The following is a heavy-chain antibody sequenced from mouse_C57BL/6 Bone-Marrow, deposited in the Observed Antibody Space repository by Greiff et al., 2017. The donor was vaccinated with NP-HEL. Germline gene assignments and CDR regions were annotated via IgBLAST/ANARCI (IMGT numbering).Heavy chain of an antibody. J-gene: IGHJ3*01. D-gene: IGHD2-3*01. CDR2: INPNNGGT. V-gene: IGHV1-26*01. CDR3: ARDYDGYYGFAY. Sequence: VQLQQSGPELVKPGASVKISCKASGYTFTDYYMNWVKQSHGKSLEWIGDINPNNGGTSYNQKFKGKATLTVDKSSSTAYMELRSLTSADSAVYYCARDYDGYYGFAYWGQGTLVTVSA. CDR1: GYTFTDYY.